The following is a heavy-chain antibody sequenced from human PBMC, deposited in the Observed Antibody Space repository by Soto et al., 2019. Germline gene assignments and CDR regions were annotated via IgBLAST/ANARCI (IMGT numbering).Heavy chain of an antibody. D-gene: IGHD5-12*01. CDR2: INPNSGGT. J-gene: IGHJ6*02. Sequence: ASVKVSCKASGYPFTGYYMHWVRQAPGQGLEWMGWINPNSGGTNYAQKFQGWVTMTRDTSSSTAYRELSRLRSDDTAVYYCARGGNIAATIRHANYYSYYGMDVWGQGTTVTVS. CDR3: ARGGNIAATIRHANYYSYYGMDV. V-gene: IGHV1-2*04. CDR1: GYPFTGYY.